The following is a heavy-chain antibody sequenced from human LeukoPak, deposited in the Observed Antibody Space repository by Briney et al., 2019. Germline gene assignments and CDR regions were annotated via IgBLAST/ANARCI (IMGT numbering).Heavy chain of an antibody. CDR3: ARICRTTSCGPYDAFDI. CDR2: IYYSGST. Sequence: SETLSLTCTVSGGSISSSSYYWGWIRQPPGKGLEWIGNIYYSGSTYQKSSLKRRVTISVDTSKNQFSLKLSSVTAADTAVYYCARICRTTSCGPYDAFDIWGQGTMVTVSS. V-gene: IGHV4-39*01. CDR1: GGSISSSSYY. J-gene: IGHJ3*02. D-gene: IGHD2-2*01.